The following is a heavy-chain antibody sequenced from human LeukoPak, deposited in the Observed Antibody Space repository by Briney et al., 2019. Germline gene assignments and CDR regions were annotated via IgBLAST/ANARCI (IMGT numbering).Heavy chain of an antibody. CDR1: GVSVSSGSYY. D-gene: IGHD3-22*01. Sequence: SETLSLTCTVSGVSVSSGSYYWSWIRQPPGKGLEWIGYIYYSGSTNYNPSLKSRVTISVDTSKNQFSLKLSSVTAADTAVYYCASTYYYDSSGYFQHWGQGTLVTVSS. CDR3: ASTYYYDSSGYFQH. CDR2: IYYSGST. V-gene: IGHV4-61*01. J-gene: IGHJ1*01.